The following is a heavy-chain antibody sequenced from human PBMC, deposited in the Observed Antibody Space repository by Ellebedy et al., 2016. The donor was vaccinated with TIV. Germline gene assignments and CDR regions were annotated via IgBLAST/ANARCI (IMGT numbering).Heavy chain of an antibody. V-gene: IGHV3-30*18. CDR2: ISYEGSNK. J-gene: IGHJ4*02. CDR3: AKGVYSYGLYYFDY. CDR1: GFTFSSYG. D-gene: IGHD5-18*01. Sequence: PGGSLRLSCAASGFTFSSYGMHWVRQAPGKGLEWVAVISYEGSNKYYADSVKGRFTISRDNSKNTLYLQMKSLRAEDTAVYYCAKGVYSYGLYYFDYWGQGTLVTVSS.